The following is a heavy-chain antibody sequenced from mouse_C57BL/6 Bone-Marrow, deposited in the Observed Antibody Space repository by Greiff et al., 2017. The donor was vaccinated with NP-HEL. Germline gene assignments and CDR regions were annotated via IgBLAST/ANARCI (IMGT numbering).Heavy chain of an antibody. J-gene: IGHJ1*03. CDR1: GYTFTDYY. V-gene: IGHV1-26*01. Sequence: EVQLQQSGPELVKPGASVKISCKASGYTFTDYYMNWVKQSHGKSLEWIGDINPNNGGTSYNQKFKGKATLTVDKSSSTAYMELRSLTSEDSAVYYCARQALGYFDVWGTGTTVTVSS. CDR3: ARQALGYFDV. D-gene: IGHD3-2*02. CDR2: INPNNGGT.